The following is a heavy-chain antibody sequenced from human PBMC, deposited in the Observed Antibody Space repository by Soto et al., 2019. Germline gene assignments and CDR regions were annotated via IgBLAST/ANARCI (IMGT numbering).Heavy chain of an antibody. D-gene: IGHD2-21*02. CDR1: GDSVSSNSAA. CDR2: TYYWSKWYN. CDR3: ASGHDFAFDI. J-gene: IGHJ3*02. Sequence: QTLSLTCAISGDSVSSNSAAWNWIRQSPSRGLEWLGRTYYWSKWYNDYAVSVKSRITISPDTSKNQFSLQLNSVTPEDTAEYYCASGHDFAFDIWGQGTMVTVSS. V-gene: IGHV6-1*01.